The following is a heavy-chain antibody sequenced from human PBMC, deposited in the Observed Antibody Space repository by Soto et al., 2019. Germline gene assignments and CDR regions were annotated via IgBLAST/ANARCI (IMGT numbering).Heavy chain of an antibody. CDR3: ARDKITGLFDY. J-gene: IGHJ4*02. V-gene: IGHV4-34*01. CDR1: GGSFSDTY. Sequence: PSETLSLTCAVYGGSFSDTYWNWFRQPPGKGLEWIGEINHSGSTNYNPSLKSRVTISVDTSKNQFSLKLTSVTAADTAVYYCARDKITGLFDYWGQGTLVTVSS. D-gene: IGHD2-8*02. CDR2: INHSGST.